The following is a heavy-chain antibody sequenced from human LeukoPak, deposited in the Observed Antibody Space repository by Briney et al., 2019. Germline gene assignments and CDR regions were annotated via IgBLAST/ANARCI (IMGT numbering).Heavy chain of an antibody. J-gene: IGHJ4*02. D-gene: IGHD4-11*01. CDR1: GGSISSTNW. V-gene: IGHV4-4*02. Sequence: SGTLSLTCAVSGGSISSTNWWSWVRQPPEKGLEWIGEIYHSGSINYNPSLKSRVTISVDKSKNQISLDLSSVTAADAAVYYCARRAGTAVITYYFDCGGQGTLVTVSS. CDR2: IYHSGSI. CDR3: ARRAGTAVITYYFDC.